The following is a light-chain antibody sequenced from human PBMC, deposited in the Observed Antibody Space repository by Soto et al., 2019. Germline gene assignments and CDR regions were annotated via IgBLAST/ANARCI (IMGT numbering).Light chain of an antibody. CDR2: KAS. CDR3: QQYKSYET. V-gene: IGKV1-5*03. J-gene: IGKJ1*01. CDR1: QSISSW. Sequence: DIKMYQSPSTLSASVGDRVTITCRASQSISSWLAWYQQKPGKTPKLLIYKASSLESGAPSRFSGSGSGTEFTLTISSLQPDDFATYYCQQYKSYETFGQGTKVDI.